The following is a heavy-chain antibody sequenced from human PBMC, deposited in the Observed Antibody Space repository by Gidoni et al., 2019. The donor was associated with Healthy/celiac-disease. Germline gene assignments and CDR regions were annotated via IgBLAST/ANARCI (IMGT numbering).Heavy chain of an antibody. CDR2: ISSSSSYI. CDR3: ARDKEAYGSSSHLINWYFDL. V-gene: IGHV3-21*02. D-gene: IGHD6-6*01. CDR1: GFPFSSSS. J-gene: IGHJ2*01. Sequence: EVQLVESGGGLVKPGGSLRLSCAASGFPFSSSSMNWVRQAPGTGLEWVSSISSSSSYIYYADSVKGRFTISRDNAKNSLYLQMNSLRAEDTAVYYCARDKEAYGSSSHLINWYFDLWGRGTLVTVSS.